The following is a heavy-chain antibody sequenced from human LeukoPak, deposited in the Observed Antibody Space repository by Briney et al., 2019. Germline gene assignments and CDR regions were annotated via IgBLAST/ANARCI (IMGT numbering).Heavy chain of an antibody. CDR1: GYTFTGYY. CDR3: ARDLDDWNYSAAERLVNNWFDP. D-gene: IGHD1-7*01. CDR2: INPNSGGT. Sequence: ASVKVSCKASGYTFTGYYMHWVRQAPGQGLEWMGWINPNSGGTNYAQKFQGRATMTRDTSISTAYMELSRLRSDDTAVYYCARDLDDWNYSAAERLVNNWFDPWGQGTLVTVSS. V-gene: IGHV1-2*02. J-gene: IGHJ5*02.